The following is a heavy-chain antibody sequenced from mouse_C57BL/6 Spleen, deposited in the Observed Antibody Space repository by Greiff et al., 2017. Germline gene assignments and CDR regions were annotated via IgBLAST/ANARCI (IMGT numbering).Heavy chain of an antibody. CDR3: ARYDYDPFAY. D-gene: IGHD2-4*01. J-gene: IGHJ3*01. Sequence: VKLMESGPELVKPGASVKISCKASGYAFSSSWMNWVKQRPGKGLEWIGRIYPGDGDTNYNGKFKGKAPLTADETSSTAYMQLSSLTSEDAAVYFCARYDYDPFAYWGKGTLVTVSA. CDR2: IYPGDGDT. CDR1: GYAFSSSW. V-gene: IGHV1-82*01.